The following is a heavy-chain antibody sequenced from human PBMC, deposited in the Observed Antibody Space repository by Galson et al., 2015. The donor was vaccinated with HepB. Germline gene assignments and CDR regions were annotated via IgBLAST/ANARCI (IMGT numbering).Heavy chain of an antibody. V-gene: IGHV4-61*02. Sequence: TLSLTWTVEAGTISSGGYYWSWIRQPAGKGLEWIGRIYTSGSTNYNPSLKSRVTMSVDTSKNQSSLKLSSVTAADTAVYYCARSRGGWYSSSSYDYWGQGTLVTVSS. CDR3: ARSRGGWYSSSSYDY. CDR1: AGTISSGGYY. D-gene: IGHD6-6*01. J-gene: IGHJ4*02. CDR2: IYTSGST.